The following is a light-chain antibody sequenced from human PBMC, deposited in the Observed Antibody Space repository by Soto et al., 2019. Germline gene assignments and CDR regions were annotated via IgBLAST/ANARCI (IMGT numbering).Light chain of an antibody. V-gene: IGKV3-15*01. CDR3: QQYNNWPPLT. Sequence: EIVLTQSPATLSLSPGERATLSCRTSQSVSSYLAWYQQKPGQAPRLLIYDASNRATGIPARFRGSGSGTEFTLTISSLQSEDFAVYYCQQYNNWPPLTFGGGTKVEIK. CDR2: DAS. J-gene: IGKJ4*01. CDR1: QSVSSY.